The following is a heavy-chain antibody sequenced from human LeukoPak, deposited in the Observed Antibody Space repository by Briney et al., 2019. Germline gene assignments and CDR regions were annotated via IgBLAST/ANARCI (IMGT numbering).Heavy chain of an antibody. D-gene: IGHD6-19*01. Sequence: SETLSLTCTVSGGSIRSSYYYWGWIRQPPGKGLEWIGSIYDSGSTYYNPSLKSRVTISVDTSKNQFSLKLSSVTAADTAVYYCARILAVATKIDYWGQGTLVTVSS. CDR1: GGSIRSSYYY. CDR3: ARILAVATKIDY. CDR2: IYDSGST. J-gene: IGHJ4*02. V-gene: IGHV4-39*01.